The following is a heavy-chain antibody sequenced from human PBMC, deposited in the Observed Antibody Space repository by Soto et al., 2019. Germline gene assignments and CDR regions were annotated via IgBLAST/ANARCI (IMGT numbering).Heavy chain of an antibody. D-gene: IGHD6-19*01. CDR1: GYTFSGYS. Sequence: ASVKVSCKASGYTFSGYSLHWVRQAPGQGPEWMGWINPNTGGTKHAQQFRGRVTMTRDTPISRAYMDLSRLTSDDTAMYYCALPRPGADTFDYWGQGTLVNVSS. V-gene: IGHV1-2*02. CDR3: ALPRPGADTFDY. CDR2: INPNTGGT. J-gene: IGHJ4*02.